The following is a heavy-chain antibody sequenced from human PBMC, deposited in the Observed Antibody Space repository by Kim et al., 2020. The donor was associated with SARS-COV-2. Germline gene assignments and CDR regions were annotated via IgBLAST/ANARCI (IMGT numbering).Heavy chain of an antibody. J-gene: IGHJ6*02. D-gene: IGHD6-19*01. CDR3: ARDQGHSSGWSLTYGMDV. V-gene: IGHV1-3*01. Sequence: QGRVTITRDTSASTAYMELSSLRSEDTAVYYCARDQGHSSGWSLTYGMDVWGQGTTVTVSS.